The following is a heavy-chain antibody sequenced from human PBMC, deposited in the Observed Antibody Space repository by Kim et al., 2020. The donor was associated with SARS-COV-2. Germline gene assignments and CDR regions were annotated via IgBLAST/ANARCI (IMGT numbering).Heavy chain of an antibody. J-gene: IGHJ6*02. V-gene: IGHV3-30*07. CDR3: AREFFSWNYGSYSGYYGMDV. D-gene: IGHD1-7*01. Sequence: RFTIARDNSKNTLYLQMNSLRAEDTAVYYCAREFFSWNYGSYSGYYGMDVWGQGTTVTVSS.